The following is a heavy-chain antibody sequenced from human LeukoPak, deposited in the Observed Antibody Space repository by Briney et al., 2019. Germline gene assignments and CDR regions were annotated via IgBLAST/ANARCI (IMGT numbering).Heavy chain of an antibody. J-gene: IGHJ4*02. V-gene: IGHV1-18*01. CDR3: ARDFQDGYNGLSLDY. CDR2: ISAYNGNT. Sequence: ASVKVSCKASGYTFTSYGISWVRQAPGQGLEWMGWISAYNGNTNYAQKFQGRVTITTDESTSTAYMELSSLRSEDTAVYYCARDFQDGYNGLSLDYWGQGTLVTVSS. D-gene: IGHD5-24*01. CDR1: GYTFTSYG.